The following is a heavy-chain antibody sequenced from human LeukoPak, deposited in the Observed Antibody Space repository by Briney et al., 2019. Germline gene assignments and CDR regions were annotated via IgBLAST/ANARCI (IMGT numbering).Heavy chain of an antibody. CDR2: ISAYNGNT. CDR1: SYTFTSYG. Sequence: ASVKVSCKASSYTFTSYGISWVRQAPGQGLEWMGWISAYNGNTNYAQKLQGRVTMTTDTSTSTAYMELRSLRSDDTAVYYCARDVAGYSSSWYDYWGQGTLVTVSS. CDR3: ARDVAGYSSSWYDY. D-gene: IGHD6-13*01. V-gene: IGHV1-18*01. J-gene: IGHJ4*02.